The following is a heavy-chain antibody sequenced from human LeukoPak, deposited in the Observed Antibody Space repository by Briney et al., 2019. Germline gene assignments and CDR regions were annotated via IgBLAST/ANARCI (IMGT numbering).Heavy chain of an antibody. CDR2: INWNGGST. V-gene: IGHV3-20*04. D-gene: IGHD5-18*01. CDR1: GFTFDDYG. CDR3: ARKQSTWIQLWHAFDI. Sequence: GGSLRLSCAASGFTFDDYGMSWVRQAPGKGLEWVSGINWNGGSTGYADSVKGRFSIPRDNAKNSLYLQLNSLRAEDTALYYCARKQSTWIQLWHAFDIWGQGTMVTVSS. J-gene: IGHJ3*02.